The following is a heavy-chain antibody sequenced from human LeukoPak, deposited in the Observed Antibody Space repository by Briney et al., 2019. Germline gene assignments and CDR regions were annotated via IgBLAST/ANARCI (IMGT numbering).Heavy chain of an antibody. CDR1: GGSISSYY. V-gene: IGHV4-59*01. CDR2: MYYSGST. Sequence: SETLSLTCTVSGGSISSYYWSWIRQPPGEGLEWIGYMYYSGSTNYNPSLKSRVTISVDTSKNQFSLKLSSVTAADTAVYYCARSGYRSSWYWFDPWGQGTLVTVSS. J-gene: IGHJ5*02. D-gene: IGHD6-13*01. CDR3: ARSGYRSSWYWFDP.